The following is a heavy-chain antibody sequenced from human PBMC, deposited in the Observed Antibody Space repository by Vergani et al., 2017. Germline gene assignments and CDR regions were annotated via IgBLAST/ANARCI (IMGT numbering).Heavy chain of an antibody. V-gene: IGHV4-59*01. CDR2: IYYSGST. D-gene: IGHD3-3*01. CDR1: GGSISSYY. Sequence: QVQLQESGPGLVKPSETLSLTCTVSGGSISSYYWSWIRQPPGKGLEWIGYIYYSGSTNYNTSLKSRVTISVDTSKNQFSLKLSSVTAADTAVYYCARNGDFWSGYSHAVYYYYYMDVWGKGTTVTVSS. J-gene: IGHJ6*03. CDR3: ARNGDFWSGYSHAVYYYYYMDV.